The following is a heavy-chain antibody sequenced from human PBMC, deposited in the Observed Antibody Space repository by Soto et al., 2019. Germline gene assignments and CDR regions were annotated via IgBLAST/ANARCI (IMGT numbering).Heavy chain of an antibody. Sequence: PSETLSLTCTVSDDSITSGAYYWGLIRQPPGKGLEWIGTIQYRGSTNSNPSLKSRVTMSLDTSKNQFSLRLSSVTAADTAVYYCARGYRFIPFDPWGQGTLVTVSS. CDR3: ARGYRFIPFDP. D-gene: IGHD5-18*01. J-gene: IGHJ5*02. CDR2: IQYRGST. CDR1: DDSITSGAYY. V-gene: IGHV4-39*01.